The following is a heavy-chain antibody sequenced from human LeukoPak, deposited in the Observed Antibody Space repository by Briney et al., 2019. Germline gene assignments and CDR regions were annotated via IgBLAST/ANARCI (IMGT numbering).Heavy chain of an antibody. CDR2: IYYSGST. J-gene: IGHJ4*02. Sequence: PSETLSLTCTVSGGSISSYYWSWIRQPPGKGLEWIGYIYYSGSTNYNPSLKSRVTISVDTSKNQFSLKLSSVTAADTAVNYCARDVRGYSYGSFDYWGQGTLVTVSS. CDR1: GGSISSYY. CDR3: ARDVRGYSYGSFDY. D-gene: IGHD5-18*01. V-gene: IGHV4-59*01.